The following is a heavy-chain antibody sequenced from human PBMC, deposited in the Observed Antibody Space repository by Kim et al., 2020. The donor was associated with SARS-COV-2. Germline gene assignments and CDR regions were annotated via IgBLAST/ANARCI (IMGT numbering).Heavy chain of an antibody. D-gene: IGHD2-15*01. CDR1: GFTFDDYA. CDR3: AKDISGGSGGRLGVYGGFDY. J-gene: IGHJ4*02. CDR2: ISWNSGSI. V-gene: IGHV3-9*01. Sequence: GGSLRLSCAASGFTFDDYAMHWVRQAPGKGLEWVSGISWNSGSIGYADSVKGRFTISRDNAKNSLYLQMNSLRAEDTALYYCAKDISGGSGGRLGVYGGFDYWGQGTLVTVSS.